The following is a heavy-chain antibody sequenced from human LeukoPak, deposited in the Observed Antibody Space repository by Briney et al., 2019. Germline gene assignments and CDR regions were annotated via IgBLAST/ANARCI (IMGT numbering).Heavy chain of an antibody. J-gene: IGHJ6*02. Sequence: GGSLRLSCAASGFTFNSYSMNWVRQAPGKGLEWVSYISSSSSTRYYADSVKGRFTISRDNAKNSLYLQMNSLRAEDTAVYYCASSVVTTYYYYYGMDVWGQGTTVTVSS. V-gene: IGHV3-48*01. CDR1: GFTFNSYS. CDR2: ISSSSSTR. D-gene: IGHD4-23*01. CDR3: ASSVVTTYYYYYGMDV.